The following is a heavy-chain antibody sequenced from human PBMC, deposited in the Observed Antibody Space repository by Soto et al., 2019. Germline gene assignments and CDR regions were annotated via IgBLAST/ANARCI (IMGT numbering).Heavy chain of an antibody. V-gene: IGHV3-66*01. CDR2: IQGGGSI. CDR3: ARGEGSGSNALGD. J-gene: IGHJ4*02. CDR1: GFTVSNNY. D-gene: IGHD3-10*01. Sequence: EVLLDESGGGFVQPGGSLRLSCAASGFTVSNNYMTWVRQAPGKGLEWVPVIQGGGSISYADSVMDRFTISRDSSKYTVFLDMNSLRPEDTAVYFCARGEGSGSNALGDWGQGTLVTVSS.